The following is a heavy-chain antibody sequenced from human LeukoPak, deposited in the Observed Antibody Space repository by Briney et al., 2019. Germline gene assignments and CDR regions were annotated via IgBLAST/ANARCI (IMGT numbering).Heavy chain of an antibody. CDR2: ISGSGGST. CDR1: GFTFDDYA. Sequence: GGSLRLSCAASGFTFDDYAMHWVRQAPGKGLEWVSAISGSGGSTYYADSVKGRSTISRDNSKNTLYLQMNSLRAEDTAVYYCANTRRVVAAHIDYWGQGTLVTVSS. CDR3: ANTRRVVAAHIDY. D-gene: IGHD2-15*01. V-gene: IGHV3-23*01. J-gene: IGHJ4*02.